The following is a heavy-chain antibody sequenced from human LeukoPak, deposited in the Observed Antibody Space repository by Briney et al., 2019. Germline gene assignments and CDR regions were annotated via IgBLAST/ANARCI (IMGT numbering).Heavy chain of an antibody. Sequence: ASVKVSCKASGYTFTSYGISWVRQAPGQGLEWMGWISAYNGNTNYAQKLQGRVTMTTDTSTSTAYMELRSLRSEDTAVYYCARGALVVASVDLDYWGQGTLVTVSS. J-gene: IGHJ4*02. CDR1: GYTFTSYG. CDR3: ARGALVVASVDLDY. D-gene: IGHD3-22*01. V-gene: IGHV1-18*01. CDR2: ISAYNGNT.